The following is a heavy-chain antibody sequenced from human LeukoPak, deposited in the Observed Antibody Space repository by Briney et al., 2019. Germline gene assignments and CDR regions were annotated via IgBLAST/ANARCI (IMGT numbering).Heavy chain of an antibody. V-gene: IGHV4-59*01. CDR1: GGSISSYY. D-gene: IGHD5-24*01. Sequence: PSETLSLTCTVSGGSISSYYWSWIRQPPGKGLEWIGYIYYSGSTNYNPSLKSRVTISVDTSKNQFSLKLSSVTAADTAVYYCARDNAVEGYYHMDVWGKGTTVTVSS. CDR2: IYYSGST. CDR3: ARDNAVEGYYHMDV. J-gene: IGHJ6*03.